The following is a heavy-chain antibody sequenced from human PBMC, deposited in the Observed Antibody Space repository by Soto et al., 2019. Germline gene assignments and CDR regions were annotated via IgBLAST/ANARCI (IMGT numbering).Heavy chain of an antibody. D-gene: IGHD6-13*01. V-gene: IGHV3-48*01. J-gene: IGHJ5*02. Sequence: PGESLKISCAASGFTFSSYSTNWVRQAPGKGLEWVSYISSSSSTIYYADSVKGRFTISRDNAKNSLYLQMNSLRAEDTAVYYCARHPERIAQIGWFDPWGQGTLVTVSS. CDR1: GFTFSSYS. CDR3: ARHPERIAQIGWFDP. CDR2: ISSSSSTI.